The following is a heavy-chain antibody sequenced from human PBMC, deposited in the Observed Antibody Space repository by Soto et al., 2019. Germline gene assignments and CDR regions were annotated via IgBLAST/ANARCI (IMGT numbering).Heavy chain of an antibody. CDR2: ISYDGSNK. J-gene: IGHJ6*02. Sequence: GGSLRLSCAASGFTFSSYAMHLVRQAPGKGLEWVAVISYDGSNKYYADSVKGRFTISRDNSKNTLYLQMNSLRAEDTAVYYCARHRCDFWSGYYTLACYYGMDVWGQGTTVTVSS. D-gene: IGHD3-3*01. V-gene: IGHV3-30-3*01. CDR3: ARHRCDFWSGYYTLACYYGMDV. CDR1: GFTFSSYA.